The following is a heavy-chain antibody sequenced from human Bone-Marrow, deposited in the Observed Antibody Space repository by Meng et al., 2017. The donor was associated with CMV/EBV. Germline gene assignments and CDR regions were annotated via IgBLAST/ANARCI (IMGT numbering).Heavy chain of an antibody. J-gene: IGHJ6*02. CDR3: ARDAGYCSSTSRSCAHYGMDV. V-gene: IGHV3-11*01. D-gene: IGHD2-2*01. CDR1: GFTFSDYY. Sequence: GESLKIPCAASGFTFSDYYMSWIRQAPGKGLEWVSYISSSGSTIYYADSVKGRFTISRDNDKNSLYLQMNSLRAEDTAVYYCARDAGYCSSTSRSCAHYGMDVWGQGNTVTVSS. CDR2: ISSSGSTI.